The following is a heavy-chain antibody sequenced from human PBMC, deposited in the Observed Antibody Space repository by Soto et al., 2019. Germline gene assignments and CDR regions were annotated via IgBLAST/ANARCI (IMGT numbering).Heavy chain of an antibody. V-gene: IGHV3-30*18. Sequence: VGSLRLSCAASGFTFSSYGMHWVRQAPGKGLEWVAVISYDGSNKYYADSVKGRFTISRDNSKNTLYLQMNSLRAEDTAVYYCAKDRSPIYYGSGSYYNGMDVWGQGTTVTVSS. CDR1: GFTFSSYG. J-gene: IGHJ6*02. D-gene: IGHD3-10*01. CDR3: AKDRSPIYYGSGSYYNGMDV. CDR2: ISYDGSNK.